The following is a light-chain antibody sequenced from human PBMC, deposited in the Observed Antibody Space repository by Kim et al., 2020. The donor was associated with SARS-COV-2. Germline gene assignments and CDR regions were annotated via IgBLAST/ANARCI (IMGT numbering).Light chain of an antibody. J-gene: IGKJ5*01. Sequence: SLGERAPLSCRASQRVGIKFLGWYQQKPGQAPRLLIYSTSDRATGTPDRFSGSGSGTDYALTIDRLEPDDFAVYYCQQYGSTPFTFGRGTRLEIK. CDR3: QQYGSTPFT. V-gene: IGKV3-20*01. CDR2: STS. CDR1: QRVGIKF.